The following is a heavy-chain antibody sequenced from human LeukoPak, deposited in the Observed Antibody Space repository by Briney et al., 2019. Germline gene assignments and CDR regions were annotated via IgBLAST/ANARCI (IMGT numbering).Heavy chain of an antibody. D-gene: IGHD3-10*01. Sequence: ASVKVSCKAPGYTFTGYYMHWVRQAPGQGREWMGWINPNSGGTNYAQKFQGRVTMTRETSISTAYMELSRLRTDDTAVYYCARAPRRGYYYYYIDVWGKGTTVTVSS. V-gene: IGHV1-2*02. CDR2: INPNSGGT. CDR3: ARAPRRGYYYYYIDV. CDR1: GYTFTGYY. J-gene: IGHJ6*03.